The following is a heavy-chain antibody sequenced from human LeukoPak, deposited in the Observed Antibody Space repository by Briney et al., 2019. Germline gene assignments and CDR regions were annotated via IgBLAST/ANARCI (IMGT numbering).Heavy chain of an antibody. V-gene: IGHV3-48*03. D-gene: IGHD6-25*01. CDR1: GFTFSSYE. CDR2: ISSSGSTI. J-gene: IGHJ5*02. Sequence: GGSLRLSCAASGFTFSSYEMNWVRQAPGKGLEWVSYISSSGSTIYYADSVKGRFTISRDNAKNSLYLQMNSLRAEDTAVYYCARDYRRQAATSLGLLALGPLWNWFDPWGQGTLVTVSS. CDR3: ARDYRRQAATSLGLLALGPLWNWFDP.